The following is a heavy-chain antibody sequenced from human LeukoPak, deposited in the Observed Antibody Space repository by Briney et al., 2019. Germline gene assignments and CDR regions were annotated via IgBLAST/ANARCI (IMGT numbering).Heavy chain of an antibody. CDR2: INPNSGGT. D-gene: IGHD6-19*01. J-gene: IGHJ4*02. CDR1: GYTFTGYY. Sequence: ASVKVSCKASGYTFTGYYMHWVRQAPGQGLEWMGWINPNSGGTNYAQKFQGRVTMTRDTSISTAYMELSSLRSEDTAVYYCAREKTVAGLYYFDYWGQGTLVTVSS. V-gene: IGHV1-2*02. CDR3: AREKTVAGLYYFDY.